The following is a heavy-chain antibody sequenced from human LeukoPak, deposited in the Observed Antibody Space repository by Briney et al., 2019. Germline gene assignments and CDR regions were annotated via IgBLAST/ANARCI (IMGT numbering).Heavy chain of an antibody. J-gene: IGHJ4*02. D-gene: IGHD3-3*01. Sequence: GGSLRLSCAASGFTFSSYAMSWVRQAPGKGLEWVSAISGSGGSTYYADSVKGRFTISRDNSKNTLYLQMNSLKAEDTAVYYCAKLGGRLNYDFWSGYGYYFDYWGQGTLVTVSS. CDR1: GFTFSSYA. CDR2: ISGSGGST. CDR3: AKLGGRLNYDFWSGYGYYFDY. V-gene: IGHV3-23*01.